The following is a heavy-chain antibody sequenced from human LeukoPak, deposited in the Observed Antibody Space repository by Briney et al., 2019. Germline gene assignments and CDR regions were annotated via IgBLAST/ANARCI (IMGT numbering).Heavy chain of an antibody. CDR1: GDSVSSNSAA. CDR2: TYYRSKWYN. V-gene: IGHV6-1*01. D-gene: IGHD5-18*01. J-gene: IGHJ6*03. Sequence: SQTLSLTCAISGDSVSSNSAAWNWIRQSPSRGLEWLGRTYYRSKWYNDYAVSVKSRITINPDTSKNQFSLQLNSVTPEDTAVYYCAREVKGYSYGWGVFYYYYMDVWGKGTTVTVSS. CDR3: AREVKGYSYGWGVFYYYYMDV.